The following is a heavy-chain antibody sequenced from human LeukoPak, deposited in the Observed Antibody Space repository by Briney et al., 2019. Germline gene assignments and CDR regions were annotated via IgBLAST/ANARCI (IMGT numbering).Heavy chain of an antibody. J-gene: IGHJ6*03. Sequence: ASVKVCCKASGYTFTSYGISWVRQAPGQGLEWMGWISAYNGNTNYAQKLQGRVTMTTDTSTSTAYMELRSLRSDDTAVYYCARSNWELKHYYYYYMDVWGKGTTVTVSS. CDR2: ISAYNGNT. D-gene: IGHD7-27*01. CDR1: GYTFTSYG. CDR3: ARSNWELKHYYYYYMDV. V-gene: IGHV1-18*01.